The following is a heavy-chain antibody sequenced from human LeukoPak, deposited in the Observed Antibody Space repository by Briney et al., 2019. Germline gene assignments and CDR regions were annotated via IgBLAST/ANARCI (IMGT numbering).Heavy chain of an antibody. CDR3: ARDGYKTYGMDV. D-gene: IGHD5-24*01. J-gene: IGHJ6*02. CDR2: ISSNSNLI. V-gene: IGHV3-48*02. Sequence: GGSLRLSCAASGFTFSSYSMNWVRQAPGKGLEWVSYISSNSNLIYYADSVKGRFTISRDNAKNSLYLQVNSLRDEDTAVYYCARDGYKTYGMDVWGQGTTVTVSS. CDR1: GFTFSSYS.